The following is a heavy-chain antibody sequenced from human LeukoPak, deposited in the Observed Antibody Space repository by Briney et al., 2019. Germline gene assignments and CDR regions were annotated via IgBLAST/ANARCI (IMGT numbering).Heavy chain of an antibody. CDR3: VRIGYLGIRYFD. D-gene: IGHD3-9*01. J-gene: IGHJ4*02. V-gene: IGHV3-66*01. Sequence: GGSLRLSCAASGFTVSNNYMSWVRQAPGKGLEWVSAIYGGGNTYYADSVKGRFTISRDNAKNTLYLEMNSLRAEDTAVYYCVRIGYLGIRYFDWGQGTLVTVSS. CDR2: IYGGGNT. CDR1: GFTVSNNY.